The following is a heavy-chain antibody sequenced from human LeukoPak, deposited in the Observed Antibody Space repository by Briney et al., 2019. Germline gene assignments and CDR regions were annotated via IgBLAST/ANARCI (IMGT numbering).Heavy chain of an antibody. J-gene: IGHJ6*03. D-gene: IGHD3-10*01. V-gene: IGHV3-23*01. CDR2: ISDSGGIT. CDR1: GFTFSSYA. Sequence: GGSLRLSCAASGFTFSSYAMSWVRQAPGKGLEWVSVISDSGGITYYADSVKGRFSISRDNPKNTVYLQMKSLRAEDTAVYYCARDTMVRGNYYYYYMDVWGKGTTVTISS. CDR3: ARDTMVRGNYYYYYMDV.